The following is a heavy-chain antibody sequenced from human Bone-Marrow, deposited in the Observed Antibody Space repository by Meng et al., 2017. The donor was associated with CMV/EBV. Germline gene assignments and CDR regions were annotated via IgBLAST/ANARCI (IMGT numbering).Heavy chain of an antibody. D-gene: IGHD6-19*01. V-gene: IGHV3-7*01. CDR2: IKQDGSEK. J-gene: IGHJ4*02. CDR3: ARDEAVAGLLFDY. Sequence: GGSLRLSCAPSGFIFSSYWMSWVRQPPGKGLEWLANIKQDGSEKYYVDSVKGRFTISRDNVKNSLYLQMNSLRVEDTAVYYCARDEAVAGLLFDYWGQGTLVTVFS. CDR1: GFIFSSYW.